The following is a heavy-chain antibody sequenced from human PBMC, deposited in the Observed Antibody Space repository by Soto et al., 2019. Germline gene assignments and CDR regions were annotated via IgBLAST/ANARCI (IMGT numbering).Heavy chain of an antibody. Sequence: GGSLRLSCAGSGFTFRWFGMNWVRQAPGKGLEWVARISNDGSNEYYVDSVKGRFTISRDNSKNTLYLQMDSLRAEDTAVYYCAKGEVRGIIPSYFDYWGLGTPVTVSS. D-gene: IGHD3-10*01. J-gene: IGHJ4*02. CDR3: AKGEVRGIIPSYFDY. V-gene: IGHV3-30*18. CDR1: GFTFRWFG. CDR2: ISNDGSNE.